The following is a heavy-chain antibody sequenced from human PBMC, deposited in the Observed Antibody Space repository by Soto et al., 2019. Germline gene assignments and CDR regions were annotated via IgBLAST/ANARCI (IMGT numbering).Heavy chain of an antibody. Sequence: QVQLVQSGAEMKKPGSSVKVSCQSSGGTFNTYAMNWVRQAPGQGPEWMGDISPMFGAANYAPKFQGRVTIAADQSTGTSYMPLSSLTSEDTARSSCAREFQVHTPAFVYWGQGTLVPGSS. V-gene: IGHV1-69*19. CDR1: GGTFNTYA. CDR2: ISPMFGAA. D-gene: IGHD3-10*01. CDR3: AREFQVHTPAFVY. J-gene: IGHJ4*02.